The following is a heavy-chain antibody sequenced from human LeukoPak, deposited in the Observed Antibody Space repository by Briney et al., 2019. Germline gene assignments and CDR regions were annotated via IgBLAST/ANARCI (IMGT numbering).Heavy chain of an antibody. Sequence: SETLSLTCTVSGGSISNSRDYWAWIRQPPGKGLEWIANIYYSGSTYYNPSLKSRLTISADTSKNQFSLTLTSVTAADTAVYYCARDRSVGVLPAPPFDFWGQGTLVTVSS. CDR1: GGSISNSRDY. D-gene: IGHD6-6*01. CDR2: IYYSGST. V-gene: IGHV4-39*07. CDR3: ARDRSVGVLPAPPFDF. J-gene: IGHJ4*02.